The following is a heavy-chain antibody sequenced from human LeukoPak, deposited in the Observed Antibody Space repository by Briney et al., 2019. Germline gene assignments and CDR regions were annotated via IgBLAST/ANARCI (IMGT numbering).Heavy chain of an antibody. CDR2: INHSGST. D-gene: IGHD3-10*01. CDR3: ARGGRSYYGSGRPIDY. V-gene: IGHV4-34*01. CDR1: GGSFSGYY. Sequence: PSETLSLACAVYGGSFSGYYWSWIRQPPGKGLEWIGEINHSGSTNYNPSLKSRVTISVDTSKNQFSLKLSSVTAADTAVYYCARGGRSYYGSGRPIDYWGQGTPVTVSS. J-gene: IGHJ4*02.